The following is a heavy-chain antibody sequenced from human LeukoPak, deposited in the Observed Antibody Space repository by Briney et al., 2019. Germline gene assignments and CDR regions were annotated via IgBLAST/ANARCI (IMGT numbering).Heavy chain of an antibody. D-gene: IGHD3-10*01. CDR1: GFTFDDYA. Sequence: GGSLRLSCAASGFTFDDYAMHWVRQAPGKGLEWVPGISWNSGNIGYADSVKGRFTISRDNAKNSLYLQMNSLRAEDTALYYCAKDSNYGSGSLPDYWGQGTLVTVSS. CDR3: AKDSNYGSGSLPDY. V-gene: IGHV3-9*01. CDR2: ISWNSGNI. J-gene: IGHJ4*02.